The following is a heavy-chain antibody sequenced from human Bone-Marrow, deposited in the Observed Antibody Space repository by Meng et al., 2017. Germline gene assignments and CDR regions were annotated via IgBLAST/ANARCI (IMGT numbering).Heavy chain of an antibody. J-gene: IGHJ4*02. D-gene: IGHD1-1*01. CDR3: TSPTVV. CDR1: GFTFSSYS. Sequence: EVQLMESSGGLVKPGGSLRRSCAASGFTFSSYSMNWVRQAPGKGLECVSSISSSSYIYYADSVKGRFTITRDNAKNSLYLQMNSLRAEDTAVYYCTSPTVVWGQGTLVTVSS. CDR2: ISSSSYI. V-gene: IGHV3-21*01.